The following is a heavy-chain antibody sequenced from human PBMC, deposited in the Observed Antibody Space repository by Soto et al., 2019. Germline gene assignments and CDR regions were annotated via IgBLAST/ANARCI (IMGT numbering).Heavy chain of an antibody. D-gene: IGHD2-15*01. CDR1: GGSISSGGYY. Sequence: SETLSLTCTVSGGSISSGGYYWSWIRQHPGKGLEWIGYIYYSGSTYYNPSLKSRVTISVDTSKNQFSLKLSSVTAADTAVYYCARDCVMRWCGMEVWGQGTTVTVSS. CDR3: ARDCVMRWCGMEV. CDR2: IYYSGST. V-gene: IGHV4-31*03. J-gene: IGHJ6*02.